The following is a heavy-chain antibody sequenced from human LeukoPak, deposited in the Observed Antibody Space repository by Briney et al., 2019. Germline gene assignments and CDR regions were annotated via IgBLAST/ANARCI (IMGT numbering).Heavy chain of an antibody. Sequence: SETLSLTCTVSGGSISSYYWSWIRQPPGKGLEWIGYIYYSGSTNYNPSLKSRGTISLDTSKNQLSLKVRSLTAADTAVYYCARGALRTVVVGTRYYYYMDVWGKGTTVTVSS. CDR3: ARGALRTVVVGTRYYYYMDV. CDR1: GGSISSYY. V-gene: IGHV4-59*01. J-gene: IGHJ6*03. CDR2: IYYSGST. D-gene: IGHD3-22*01.